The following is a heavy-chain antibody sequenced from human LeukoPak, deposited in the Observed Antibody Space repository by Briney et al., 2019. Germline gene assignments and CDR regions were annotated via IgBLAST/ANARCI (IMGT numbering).Heavy chain of an antibody. J-gene: IGHJ4*02. CDR3: ARDRGSGSYYVAFDY. D-gene: IGHD1-26*01. CDR2: ISYDGSNK. CDR1: GFTFSSYA. V-gene: IGHV3-30*14. Sequence: GRSLRLSCAASGFTFSSYAMHWVRQAPGKGLEWVAVISYDGSNKYYADSVKGRFTISRDNSKNTLYLQMNSLRAEDTAVYYCARDRGSGSYYVAFDYWGQGTLVTVSS.